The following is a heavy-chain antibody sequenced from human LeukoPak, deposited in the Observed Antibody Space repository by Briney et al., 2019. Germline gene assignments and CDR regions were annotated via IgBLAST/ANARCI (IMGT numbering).Heavy chain of an antibody. CDR3: ARQSYRYCSGGSCYSGLVY. CDR1: GYTFTGYY. J-gene: IGHJ4*02. CDR2: INPNSGGT. Sequence: ASVKVSCKASGYTFTGYYMHWVRQAPGQGLEWMGWINPNSGGTNYAQEFQGRVTMTRDTSISTAYMGLSRLRSDDTAVYYCARQSYRYCSGGSCYSGLVYWGQGTLVTVSS. D-gene: IGHD2-15*01. V-gene: IGHV1-2*02.